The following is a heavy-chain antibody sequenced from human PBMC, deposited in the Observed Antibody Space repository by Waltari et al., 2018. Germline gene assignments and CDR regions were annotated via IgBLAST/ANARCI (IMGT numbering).Heavy chain of an antibody. D-gene: IGHD3-3*01. CDR3: ARTITIFGVVNLYYFDY. J-gene: IGHJ4*02. V-gene: IGHV4-59*01. CDR1: GGSISSYY. Sequence: QVQLQESGPGLVKPSETLSLTCTVSGGSISSYYWSWIRQPPGKGLEWIGYIYYSGSTNYNPSLKSRVTISVDTSKNQFSLKLSSVTAADTAVYYCARTITIFGVVNLYYFDYWGQGTLVTVSS. CDR2: IYYSGST.